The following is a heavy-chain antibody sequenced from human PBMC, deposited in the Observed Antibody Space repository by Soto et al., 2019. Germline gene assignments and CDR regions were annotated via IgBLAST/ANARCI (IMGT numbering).Heavy chain of an antibody. D-gene: IGHD3-10*01. CDR1: GFTFSNAW. CDR3: TTDRPRLEDYYGSGSYYNAVNWFDP. J-gene: IGHJ5*02. CDR2: IKSKTDGGTT. Sequence: EVQLVESGGGLVKPGGSLRLSCAASGFTFSNAWMNWVRQAPGKGLEWVGRIKSKTDGGTTDYAAPVKGRFTISRDDSKNTLYLQMNSLKTEDTAVYYCTTDRPRLEDYYGSGSYYNAVNWFDPWGQGTLVTVSS. V-gene: IGHV3-15*07.